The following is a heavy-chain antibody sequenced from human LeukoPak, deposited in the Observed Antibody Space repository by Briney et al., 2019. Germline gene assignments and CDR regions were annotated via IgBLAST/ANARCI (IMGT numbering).Heavy chain of an antibody. CDR2: IYYSGST. CDR3: AREGSSSYYYYYMDV. CDR1: GGSISSYY. D-gene: IGHD6-6*01. J-gene: IGHJ6*03. Sequence: SETLSLTCTVSGGSISSYYWSWIRQPPGKGLEWIGYIYYSGSTNYNPSLKSRVTISADTSKNQFSLKLSSVTAADTAVYYCAREGSSSYYYYYMDVWGKGTTVTVSS. V-gene: IGHV4-59*01.